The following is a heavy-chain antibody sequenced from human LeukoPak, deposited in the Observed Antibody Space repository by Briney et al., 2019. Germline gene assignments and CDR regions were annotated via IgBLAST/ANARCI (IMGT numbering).Heavy chain of an antibody. Sequence: ASVKVSCKASGYTFDTHAMHGVRQAPGQRLEWMGWINTANGNTEYSQNFQGRVTITRDTSASTTYMELSSLRSEDTTIYYCARDAGTNWWHGLDFWGQGTLVTVSS. V-gene: IGHV1-3*04. J-gene: IGHJ4*02. CDR1: GYTFDTHA. D-gene: IGHD2-8*02. CDR2: INTANGNT. CDR3: ARDAGTNWWHGLDF.